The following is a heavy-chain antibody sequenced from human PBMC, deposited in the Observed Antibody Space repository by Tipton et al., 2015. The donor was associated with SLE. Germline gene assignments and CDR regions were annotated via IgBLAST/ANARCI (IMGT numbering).Heavy chain of an antibody. J-gene: IGHJ4*02. CDR3: ARLLYYYDSSGYLDY. D-gene: IGHD3-22*01. Sequence: EWIGYIYYREGTNYSPSLKSRVTISLDASKNQLSLKLSSVTAADTAVYYCARLLYYYDSSGYLDYWGQGTLVTVSS. V-gene: IGHV4-59*08. CDR2: IYYREGT.